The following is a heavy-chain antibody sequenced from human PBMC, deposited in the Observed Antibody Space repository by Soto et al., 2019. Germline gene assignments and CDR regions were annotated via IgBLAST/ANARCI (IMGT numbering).Heavy chain of an antibody. CDR3: AKGLAGSNYDFWSGYYTRLPPRDV. Sequence: PGGSLRLSCAASGFSIGNYAMTWVRQAPGKGLEWVSGITGSGDKTYYADSVKGRFIISRDNSKNTLYLQMNSLRAEDTAVYYCAKGLAGSNYDFWSGYYTRLPPRDVWGQGTTVTVSS. CDR2: ITGSGDKT. V-gene: IGHV3-23*01. J-gene: IGHJ6*02. D-gene: IGHD3-3*01. CDR1: GFSIGNYA.